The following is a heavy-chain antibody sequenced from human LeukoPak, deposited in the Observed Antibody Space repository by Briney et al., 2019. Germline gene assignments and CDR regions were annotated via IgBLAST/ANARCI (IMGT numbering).Heavy chain of an antibody. D-gene: IGHD6-13*01. V-gene: IGHV1-69*04. CDR1: GGTFSTYA. J-gene: IGHJ4*02. CDR2: IVPILGTA. Sequence: ASVKVSCKASGGTFSTYAISWVRQAPGQGLEWVGRIVPILGTANYAQNFQGRVTITADRSTTTAYMELSSLRSEDTPVYYCARVPQGSSWPYYFDYWGQGTLVTVSS. CDR3: ARVPQGSSWPYYFDY.